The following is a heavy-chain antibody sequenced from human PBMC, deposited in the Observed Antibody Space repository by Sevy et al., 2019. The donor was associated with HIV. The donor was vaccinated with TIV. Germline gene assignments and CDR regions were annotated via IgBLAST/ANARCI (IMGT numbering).Heavy chain of an antibody. CDR3: AREDVDAFDI. Sequence: GSLRLSCAASGFIFSSYWMSWVRQAPGKGLEWVANIKQDGSEKYYVDSVKGRFTISRDNAKNSLYLQMNSLRAEDTAVYYCAREDVDAFDIWGQGTMVTVSS. V-gene: IGHV3-7*03. J-gene: IGHJ3*02. CDR2: IKQDGSEK. CDR1: GFIFSSYW.